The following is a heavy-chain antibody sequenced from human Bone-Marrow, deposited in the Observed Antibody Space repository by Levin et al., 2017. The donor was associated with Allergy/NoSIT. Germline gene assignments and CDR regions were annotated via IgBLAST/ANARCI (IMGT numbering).Heavy chain of an antibody. CDR3: AKDIDSSGPSKNDAFDI. D-gene: IGHD3-22*01. CDR1: GFTFDDYA. V-gene: IGHV3-9*01. CDR2: ITWNSGFL. J-gene: IGHJ3*02. Sequence: SLKISCAASGFTFDDYAMHWVRQTGKGLEWVSGITWNSGFLGYADSVKGRFTISRDSAKNYLYLQMNSLRPDDTALYYCAKDIDSSGPSKNDAFDIWGRGTMVTVSS.